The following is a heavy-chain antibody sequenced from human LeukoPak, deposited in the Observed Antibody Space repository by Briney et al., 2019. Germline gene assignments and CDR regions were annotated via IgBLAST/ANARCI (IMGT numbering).Heavy chain of an antibody. CDR2: INPNSGGT. CDR3: ARSREARYSCSWYGY. J-gene: IGHJ4*02. CDR1: GYTFTGYY. D-gene: IGHD6-13*01. Sequence: ASVKVSCKASGYTFTGYYMHWVRQAPGQGLEWMGWINPNSGGTNYAQKFQGRVTMTRDTSISTAYMELSRLRSDDTAVYYCARSREARYSCSWYGYWGQRTLVTVSS. V-gene: IGHV1-2*02.